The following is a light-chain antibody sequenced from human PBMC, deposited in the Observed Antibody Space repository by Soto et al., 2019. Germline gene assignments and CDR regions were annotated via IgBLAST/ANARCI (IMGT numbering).Light chain of an antibody. J-gene: IGLJ3*02. Sequence: QSALTQPASVSGSPGQSITISCTGTSSDVGGYNYVSWYQQHPGKAPKLMINEVSNRPSGVSNRFSGSKSGNTASLTISGLQAEDEADYYCSSYTSSSTWMFGGGTKLTVL. CDR3: SSYTSSSTWM. V-gene: IGLV2-14*01. CDR1: SSDVGGYNY. CDR2: EVS.